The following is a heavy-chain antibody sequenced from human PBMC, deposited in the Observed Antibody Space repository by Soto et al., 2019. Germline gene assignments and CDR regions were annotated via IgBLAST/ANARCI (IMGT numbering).Heavy chain of an antibody. CDR3: ASRSDYYDSSGYSGNWFDP. D-gene: IGHD3-22*01. Sequence: QVQLQQWGAGLLKPSETLSLTCAVYGGSFSGYYWSWIRQPPGKGLEWIGEINHSGSTNYNPSLKSPVTISVDTSKNQFSLKLSSVTAADTAVYYCASRSDYYDSSGYSGNWFDPWGQGTLVTVSS. CDR2: INHSGST. CDR1: GGSFSGYY. J-gene: IGHJ5*02. V-gene: IGHV4-34*01.